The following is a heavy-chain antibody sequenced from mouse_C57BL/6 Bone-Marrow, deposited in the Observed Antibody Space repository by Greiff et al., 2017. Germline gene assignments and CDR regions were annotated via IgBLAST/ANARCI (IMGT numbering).Heavy chain of an antibody. Sequence: VQLQQSGPELVKPGASVKISCKASGYSFTDYNMNWVKQSNGQSLEWIGVINPNDGTTSYNQKFKGKATLTVDPSSSTAYMQLNSLTSEDSAVSLCGGTAWCANWGKGTLVTVSA. CDR1: GYSFTDYN. CDR3: GGTAWCAN. CDR2: INPNDGTT. J-gene: IGHJ3*01. V-gene: IGHV1-39*01.